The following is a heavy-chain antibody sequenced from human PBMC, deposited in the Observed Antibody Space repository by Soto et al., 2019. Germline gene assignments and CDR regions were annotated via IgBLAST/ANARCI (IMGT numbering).Heavy chain of an antibody. CDR3: ARGEVGTGYNWFDP. CDR2: IYYSGST. D-gene: IGHD3-10*01. Sequence: SETLSLTCTVSGGSISSGCYYWSWIRQQPGKGLEWIGYIYYSGSTYYNPSLKSRVTISVDTSNNHFSLNLNPVTAAATAVYYCARGEVGTGYNWFDPWVQGNLVNVSS. CDR1: GGSISSGCYY. V-gene: IGHV4-31*03. J-gene: IGHJ5*02.